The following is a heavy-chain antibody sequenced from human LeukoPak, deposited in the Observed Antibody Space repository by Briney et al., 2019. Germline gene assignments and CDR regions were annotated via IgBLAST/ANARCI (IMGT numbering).Heavy chain of an antibody. Sequence: ASVKVSCKASGYTFTSYGISWVRQAPGQGLEWMGWISAYNGNTNYAQKLQGRVTMTTDTSTSTAYMELRSLRSDDTAVYYCARRSTVTTYGYYYMDVWGKGTTVTVSS. D-gene: IGHD4-17*01. V-gene: IGHV1-18*01. CDR3: ARRSTVTTYGYYYMDV. J-gene: IGHJ6*03. CDR1: GYTFTSYG. CDR2: ISAYNGNT.